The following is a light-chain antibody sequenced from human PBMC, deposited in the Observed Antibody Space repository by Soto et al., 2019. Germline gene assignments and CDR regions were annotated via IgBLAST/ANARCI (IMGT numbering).Light chain of an antibody. CDR2: AAA. Sequence: DIQMTQFPSSLSASVGDRVTITCRASQNIDRYLNWYRHRPGQAPNLLIYAAANLQSGVPSRFRGSGSGTDFTLTITNMQAEDFATYYCQQSYSAPHTFGPGTRVDFK. J-gene: IGKJ3*01. CDR1: QNIDRY. V-gene: IGKV1-39*01. CDR3: QQSYSAPHT.